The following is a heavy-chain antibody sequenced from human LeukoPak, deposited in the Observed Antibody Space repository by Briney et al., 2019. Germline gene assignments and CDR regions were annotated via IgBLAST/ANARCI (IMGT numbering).Heavy chain of an antibody. J-gene: IGHJ4*02. Sequence: SETLSLTCTVSGGSISSYYWSWIRQPPGKGLEWIGSIYYSGSTYYNPSLKSRVTISVDTSKNQFSLKLSSVTAADTAVYYCARDSSYDSSGYFRDWGQGTLVTVSS. CDR1: GGSISSYY. CDR3: ARDSSYDSSGYFRD. D-gene: IGHD3-22*01. V-gene: IGHV4-39*07. CDR2: IYYSGST.